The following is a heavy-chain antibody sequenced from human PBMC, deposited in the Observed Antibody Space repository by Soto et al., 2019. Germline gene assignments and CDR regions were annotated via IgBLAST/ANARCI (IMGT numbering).Heavy chain of an antibody. V-gene: IGHV3-23*01. J-gene: IGHJ4*02. CDR3: AKSPVLAYCGGDCYFDY. Sequence: GGSLRLSCAASGFTFSSYAMSWVRQAPGKGLEWVSAISGSGGSTYYADSVKGRFTISRDNSKNTLYLQMNRLRAEDTAVYYFAKSPVLAYCGGDCYFDYWGQGTLVTVSS. CDR1: GFTFSSYA. CDR2: ISGSGGST. D-gene: IGHD2-21*02.